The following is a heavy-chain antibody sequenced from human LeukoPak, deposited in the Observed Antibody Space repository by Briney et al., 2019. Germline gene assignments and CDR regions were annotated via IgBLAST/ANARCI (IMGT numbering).Heavy chain of an antibody. CDR1: GYTFTGYY. D-gene: IGHD2-2*01. CDR3: AREDCSSTSCYAVRWFDP. CDR2: INPNSGGT. Sequence: ASVKVSCKASGYTFTGYYMHWVRQAPGQGLEWMGWINPNSGGTNYAQKFQGRVSMTRDTSISTAYMELSRLRSDDTAVYYCAREDCSSTSCYAVRWFDPWGQGTLVTVSS. V-gene: IGHV1-2*02. J-gene: IGHJ5*02.